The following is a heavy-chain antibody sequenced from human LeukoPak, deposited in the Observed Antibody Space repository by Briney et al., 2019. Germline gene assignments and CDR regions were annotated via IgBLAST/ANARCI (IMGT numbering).Heavy chain of an antibody. D-gene: IGHD3-16*02. V-gene: IGHV4-34*01. CDR3: ASRRPHRRYNYFDY. CDR1: GGSFSGYY. CDR2: INHSGST. Sequence: SETLSLTCAVYGGSFSGYYWSWIRQPPGKGLEWIGEINHSGSTNYNPSLKSRVTISVDTSKNQFSLKLSSVTAADTAVYYCASRRPHRRYNYFDYWGQGTLVTVSS. J-gene: IGHJ4*02.